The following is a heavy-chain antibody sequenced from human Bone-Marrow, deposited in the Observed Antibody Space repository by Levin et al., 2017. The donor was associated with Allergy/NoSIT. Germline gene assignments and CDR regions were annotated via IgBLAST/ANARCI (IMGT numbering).Heavy chain of an antibody. J-gene: IGHJ4*02. CDR2: NSGSGAMT. D-gene: IGHD2-8*01. CDR3: AKDREVCTDGRFDN. Sequence: GGSLRLSCAASGFPFRDYAMSWVRQAPGKGLEWVSGNSGSGAMTYYADSVKGRFTISRDASKNTLYLQMNSLRAEDTAVYYCAKDREVCTDGRFDNWGQGTLVTVSS. V-gene: IGHV3-23*01. CDR1: GFPFRDYA.